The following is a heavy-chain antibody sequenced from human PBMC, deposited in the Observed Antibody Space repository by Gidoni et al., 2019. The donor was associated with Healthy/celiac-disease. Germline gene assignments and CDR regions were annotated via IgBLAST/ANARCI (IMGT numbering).Heavy chain of an antibody. CDR3: ARDGKHGVRGVIIDNGFDP. Sequence: QVQLQESGPGLVKPSQTLSLTCTVSGGSIRSGGYSRSWSRQHPAKGMECIGYIYYGVRTAYNLSLKSRFTISVDTSKNQFSLKLSSVTASDTAVYYCARDGKHGVRGVIIDNGFDPWGQGTLVTVSS. CDR1: GGSIRSGGYS. CDR2: IYYGVRT. D-gene: IGHD3-10*01. V-gene: IGHV4-31*03. J-gene: IGHJ5*02.